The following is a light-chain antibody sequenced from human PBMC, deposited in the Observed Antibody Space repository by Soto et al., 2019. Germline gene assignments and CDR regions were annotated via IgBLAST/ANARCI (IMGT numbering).Light chain of an antibody. J-gene: IGLJ1*01. V-gene: IGLV2-14*01. Sequence: QSALAQPASVSGSPGQSSTISCTGTSSDVGLYNYVSWYQHDPGKAPKLLIYEVSDRPSGVSNRFSGSTSGNTASLTISGLQAEDEADYYCSSHTTTSTHVFGTGTKVTVL. CDR1: SSDVGLYNY. CDR3: SSHTTTSTHV. CDR2: EVS.